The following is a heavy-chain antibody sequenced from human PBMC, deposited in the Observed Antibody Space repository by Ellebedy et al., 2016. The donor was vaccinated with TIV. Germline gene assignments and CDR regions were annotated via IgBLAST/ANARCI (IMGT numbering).Heavy chain of an antibody. CDR2: IDPGDSDT. V-gene: IGHV5-51*01. Sequence: PGGSLRLSCLASGYRFTNHWIAWVRQMPGKGLEWMGIIDPGDSDTRYSPSFQGQVTISADKSISTAYLQWSSLKASDTAMYYCARGGPGDIVMLTETYNYFDPWGQGTLVTVSS. J-gene: IGHJ5*02. CDR3: ARGGPGDIVMLTETYNYFDP. D-gene: IGHD2-21*02. CDR1: GYRFTNHW.